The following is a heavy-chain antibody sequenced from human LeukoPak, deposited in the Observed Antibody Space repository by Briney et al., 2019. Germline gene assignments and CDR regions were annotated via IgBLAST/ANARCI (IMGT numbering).Heavy chain of an antibody. CDR1: GGSISSYY. J-gene: IGHJ4*02. D-gene: IGHD3-10*01. V-gene: IGHV4-39*01. CDR2: IYYSGST. CDR3: ARQGLLWFGELLQLDY. Sequence: PSETLSLTCTVSGGSISSYYWGWIRQPPGKGLEWIGSIYYSGSTYYNPSLKSRVTISVDTSKNQFSLKLSSVTAADTAVYYCARQGLLWFGELLQLDYWGQGTLVTVSS.